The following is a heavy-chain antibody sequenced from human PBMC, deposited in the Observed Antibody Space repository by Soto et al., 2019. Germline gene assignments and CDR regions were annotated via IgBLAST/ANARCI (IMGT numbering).Heavy chain of an antibody. J-gene: IGHJ5*02. CDR2: TSYDGSNK. V-gene: IGHV3-30*18. CDR1: GFTFSNYA. D-gene: IGHD3-16*01. Sequence: QVHLVESGGGVVQPGRSLSLSCAASGFTFSNYAFHWVRQAPGKGLEWVALTSYDGSNKHSADSVKGRFTISRDNSXXPXXSQIDSLGLDYTAVYSCAKENSDRYIPLELGVLYLWGPGTLVTVS. CDR3: AKENSDRYIPLELGVLYL.